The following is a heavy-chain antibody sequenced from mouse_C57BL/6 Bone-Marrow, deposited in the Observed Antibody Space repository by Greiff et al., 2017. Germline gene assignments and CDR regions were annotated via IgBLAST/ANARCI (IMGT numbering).Heavy chain of an antibody. D-gene: IGHD2-1*01. CDR2: IYPYNGVS. J-gene: IGHJ1*03. V-gene: IGHV1-31*01. CDR1: GYSFTGYY. CDR3: AREGIYYGNYVSYWYFDV. Sequence: DVHLVESGPELVKPGASVKISCKASGYSFTGYYMHWVKQSHGNILDWIGYIYPYNGVSSYNQKFKGKATLTVDKSSSPAYMELRSLTSEDSAVYYCAREGIYYGNYVSYWYFDVWGTGTTVTVSS.